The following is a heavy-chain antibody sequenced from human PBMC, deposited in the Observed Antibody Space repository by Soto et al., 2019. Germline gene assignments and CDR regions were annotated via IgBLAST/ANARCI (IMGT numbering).Heavy chain of an antibody. Sequence: GGSLRLSCAASGFTFSSSGMHWVRQAPGKGLEWVAVISYDGSNKYYADSVKGRFTISRDNSKNTLYLQMNSLRAEDTAVYYCAKIGGSYYDSSGSYKYDAFDIWGQGTMVTVSS. J-gene: IGHJ3*02. V-gene: IGHV3-30*18. CDR3: AKIGGSYYDSSGSYKYDAFDI. D-gene: IGHD3-22*01. CDR1: GFTFSSSG. CDR2: ISYDGSNK.